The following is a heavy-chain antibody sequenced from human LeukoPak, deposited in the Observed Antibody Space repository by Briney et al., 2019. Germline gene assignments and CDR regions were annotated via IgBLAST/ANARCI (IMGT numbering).Heavy chain of an antibody. J-gene: IGHJ4*02. Sequence: GGSLRLSCAASGFTVSSNYMSWVRQAPGKGLEWVSVIYSGGSTYYADSVKGRFTISRDNSKNTLYLQMNSLRAEDTAVYYCARATSDFWGGANFDYWGQGTLVTVSS. CDR3: ARATSDFWGGANFDY. V-gene: IGHV3-53*01. D-gene: IGHD3-3*01. CDR2: IYSGGST. CDR1: GFTVSSNY.